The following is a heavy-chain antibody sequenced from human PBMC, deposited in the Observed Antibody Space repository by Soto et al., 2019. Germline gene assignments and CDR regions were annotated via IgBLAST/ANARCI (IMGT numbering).Heavy chain of an antibody. CDR1: GGSISSYY. CDR2: IYYSGST. Sequence: PSETLSLTCTVSGGSISSYYWSWIRQPPGKGLEWIGYIYYSGSTNYNPSLKSRVTISVDTSKNQFSLKLSSVTAADTAVYYCARGGYYYDSSGLYDYWGQGTLVTVSS. J-gene: IGHJ4*02. D-gene: IGHD3-22*01. CDR3: ARGGYYYDSSGLYDY. V-gene: IGHV4-59*01.